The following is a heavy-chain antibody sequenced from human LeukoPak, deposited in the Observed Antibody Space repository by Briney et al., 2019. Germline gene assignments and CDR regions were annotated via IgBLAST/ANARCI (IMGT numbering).Heavy chain of an antibody. CDR3: ARGSRNYYYMDV. CDR2: ISHSGST. Sequence: SGTLSLTCAVSDGSISSTNWWSWVRQPPGKGLEWIGEISHSGSTNYNPSLKSRVTISVDTSKNQFSLKLSSVTAADTAVYYCARGSRNYYYMDVWGKGTTVTVSS. V-gene: IGHV4-4*02. D-gene: IGHD2-15*01. CDR1: DGSISSTNW. J-gene: IGHJ6*03.